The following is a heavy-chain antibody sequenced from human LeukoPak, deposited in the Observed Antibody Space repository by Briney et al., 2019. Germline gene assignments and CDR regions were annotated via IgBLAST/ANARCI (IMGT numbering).Heavy chain of an antibody. V-gene: IGHV3-30*02. Sequence: GGSLRLSCAASGFTFSTYAIHWVRQAPGKGLEWVAFIRYDGSNKYYADSVKGRFTISRDNSKNTLYLQMNSLRAEDTAVYYCAKDSRSYYLYYYYMDVWGKGTTVTISS. CDR2: IRYDGSNK. CDR1: GFTFSTYA. D-gene: IGHD3-10*01. J-gene: IGHJ6*03. CDR3: AKDSRSYYLYYYYMDV.